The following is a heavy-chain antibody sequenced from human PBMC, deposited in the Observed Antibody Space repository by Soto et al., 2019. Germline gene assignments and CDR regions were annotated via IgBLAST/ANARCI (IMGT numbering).Heavy chain of an antibody. CDR3: ARLRGIAGAANFDY. CDR1: GGSISSYY. D-gene: IGHD6-19*01. CDR2: IYYSGST. V-gene: IGHV4-59*08. Sequence: SETLSLTCTVSGGSISSYYWSWIRKPPGKGLEWIGYIYYSGSTNYNPSLKSRVTISVDTSKNQFSLKLSSVTAADTAVYYCARLRGIAGAANFDYWGQGTLVTVSS. J-gene: IGHJ4*02.